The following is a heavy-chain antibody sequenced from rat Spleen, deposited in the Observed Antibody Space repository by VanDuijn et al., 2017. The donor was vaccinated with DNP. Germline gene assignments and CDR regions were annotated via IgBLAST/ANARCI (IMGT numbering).Heavy chain of an antibody. CDR2: IIFDGRRT. V-gene: IGHV5S10*01. Sequence: EVQLVESGGGLVQPGRSLRLSCAASGFTFSDYNLAWVRQAPKRGLEWVATIIFDGRRTYYRDSVKGRFTLSRDNAKSTLYLQMDSLRSEDTATYYCASGLYWGQGVMVTVSS. CDR3: ASGLY. CDR1: GFTFSDYN. D-gene: IGHD4-1*01. J-gene: IGHJ2*01.